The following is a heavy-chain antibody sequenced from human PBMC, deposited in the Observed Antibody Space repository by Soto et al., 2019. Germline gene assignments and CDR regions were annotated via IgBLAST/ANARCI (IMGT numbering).Heavy chain of an antibody. CDR2: ITSKSTTI. CDR3: AREMGACSDSSCYPGPYDS. J-gene: IGHJ5*02. V-gene: IGHV3-48*02. D-gene: IGHD3-16*01. CDR1: GFTFTSYS. Sequence: GGSLRLSCAASGFTFTSYSMNWVRQAPGQGLEWVSYITSKSTTIKYADSVKGRFTVSRDNAKNSLYLQLNSLRDEDTAVYYCAREMGACSDSSCYPGPYDSWGQGALVTVSS.